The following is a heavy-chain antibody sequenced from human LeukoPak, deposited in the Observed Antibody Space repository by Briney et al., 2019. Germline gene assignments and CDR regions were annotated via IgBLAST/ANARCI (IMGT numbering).Heavy chain of an antibody. D-gene: IGHD2-8*02. CDR2: ISHGGST. CDR1: GDSISTRNW. J-gene: IGHJ4*02. CDR3: ARSAGWWSLDY. V-gene: IGHV4-4*02. Sequence: SETLSLTCAVSGDSISTRNWWNWVRQPPGKGLDWIGEISHGGSTKYNPSLKNRVIISKDNSKNEFSLKLNSVTAADTAVYFCARSAGWWSLDYWGQGALVTVST.